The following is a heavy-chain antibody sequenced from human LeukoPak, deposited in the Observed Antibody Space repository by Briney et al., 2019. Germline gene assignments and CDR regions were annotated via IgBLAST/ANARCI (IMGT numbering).Heavy chain of an antibody. V-gene: IGHV3-48*04. CDR2: IISSSGTV. J-gene: IGHJ6*03. CDR3: ARVVEGLRYFVYYYYYYYMDV. CDR1: GFTFSSYI. D-gene: IGHD3-9*01. Sequence: VGSLRLSCVASGFTFSSYILNWVRQAPGKGLEWVSYIISSSGTVYYADAVEGRFTITRDNAKNSLYLQMNSLRAKDTAVYYCARVVEGLRYFVYYYYYYYMDVWGKGTTVTASS.